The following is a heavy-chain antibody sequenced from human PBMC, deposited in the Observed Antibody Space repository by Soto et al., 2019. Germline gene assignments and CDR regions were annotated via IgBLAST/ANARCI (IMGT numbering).Heavy chain of an antibody. CDR1: GYTFTGYY. D-gene: IGHD2-2*01. J-gene: IGHJ6*02. CDR3: ARDSTRYQKTGPQNYYYYGMDV. CDR2: INPNSGGT. Sequence: GASVKVSCKASGYTFTGYYMHWVRQAPGQGLEWMGWINPNSGGTNYAQKFQGWVTMTRDTSISTAYMELSRLRSDDTAVYYCARDSTRYQKTGPQNYYYYGMDVWGQGTTVTVSS. V-gene: IGHV1-2*04.